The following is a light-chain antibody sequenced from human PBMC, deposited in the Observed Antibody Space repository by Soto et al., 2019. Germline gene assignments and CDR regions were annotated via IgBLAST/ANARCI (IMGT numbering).Light chain of an antibody. V-gene: IGKV1-39*01. CDR2: AAS. CDR3: QLRYRQPRS. CDR1: QSISSY. J-gene: IGKJ4*01. Sequence: DLLMTQSPASLSASGGDRVTITCRASQSISSYLNWYQQKPGKAPKLLIYAASSLKSGVPSRFSGSGSGTDFTLTISSLYPEHFTAYDCQLRYRQPRSFGG.